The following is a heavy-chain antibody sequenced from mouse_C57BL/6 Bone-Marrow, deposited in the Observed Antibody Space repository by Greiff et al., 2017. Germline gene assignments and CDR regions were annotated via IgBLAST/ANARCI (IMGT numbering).Heavy chain of an antibody. V-gene: IGHV1-54*01. Sequence: QVQLQQSGAELVRPGTSVKVSCKASGYAFTNYLIEWVKQRPGQGLEWIGVLNPGSGGTNYNEKFKGKATLTADKSASTAYMQLSSLTSEDSAVYFCASFDYVWYFDVWGTGTTVTVSS. CDR2: LNPGSGGT. CDR3: ASFDYVWYFDV. J-gene: IGHJ1*03. D-gene: IGHD2-4*01. CDR1: GYAFTNYL.